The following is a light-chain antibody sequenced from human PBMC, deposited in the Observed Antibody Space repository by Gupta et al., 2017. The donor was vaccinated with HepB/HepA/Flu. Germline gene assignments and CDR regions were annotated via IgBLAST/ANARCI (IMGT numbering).Light chain of an antibody. CDR2: DTS. Sequence: DIVLTQSPATLSLSPGERATLSCRASQSVSRYLAWYQHKPGQAPRLLIYDTSNRATGIPPRLSGSGSGTDFTLTISSLEPEDFAFYYCQQRSNWPPITFGQGTRLEIK. CDR3: QQRSNWPPIT. V-gene: IGKV3-11*01. CDR1: QSVSRY. J-gene: IGKJ5*01.